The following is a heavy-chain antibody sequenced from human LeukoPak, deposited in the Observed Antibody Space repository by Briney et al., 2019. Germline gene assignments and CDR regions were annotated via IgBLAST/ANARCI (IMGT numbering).Heavy chain of an antibody. Sequence: GGSLRLSCAASGFSVSSSYMSWVRQAPGKRLEWVSVIYSGGSTYYADSVKGRFTISRDNSKNTLYLQMNSLRAEDTAVYYCASGIAAADPYYFDYWGQGTLVTVSS. CDR1: GFSVSSSY. CDR2: IYSGGST. J-gene: IGHJ4*02. D-gene: IGHD6-13*01. CDR3: ASGIAAADPYYFDY. V-gene: IGHV3-53*01.